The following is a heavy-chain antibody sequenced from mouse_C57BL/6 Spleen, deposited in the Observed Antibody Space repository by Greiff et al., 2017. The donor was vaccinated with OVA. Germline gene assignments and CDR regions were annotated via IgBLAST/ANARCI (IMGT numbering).Heavy chain of an antibody. D-gene: IGHD3-3*01. CDR1: GFTFSSYA. J-gene: IGHJ4*01. V-gene: IGHV5-9-1*02. Sequence: EVQGVESGEGLVKPGGSLKLSCAASGFTFSSYAMSWVRQTPEKRLEWVAYISSGGDYIYYADTVKGRFTISRDNARNTLYLQMSSLKSEDTAMYYCTRGRGPLYYYAMDYWGQGTSVTVSS. CDR2: ISSGGDYI. CDR3: TRGRGPLYYYAMDY.